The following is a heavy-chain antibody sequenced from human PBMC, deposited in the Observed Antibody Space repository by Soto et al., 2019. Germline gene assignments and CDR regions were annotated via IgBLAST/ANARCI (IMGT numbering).Heavy chain of an antibody. CDR1: GYRFTQYW. D-gene: IGHD3-10*01. V-gene: IGHV5-51*01. J-gene: IGHJ6*02. CDR2: IYPDESDT. Sequence: GESLKISCTVSGYRFTQYWIGWVRQMPGKGLEWMAIIYPDESDTRYSPSFQGQVTISADKPISTAYLQWSSLKASDTAMYYCARQLSGSYSRYYYYGMDVWGQGTTVTVSS. CDR3: ARQLSGSYSRYYYYGMDV.